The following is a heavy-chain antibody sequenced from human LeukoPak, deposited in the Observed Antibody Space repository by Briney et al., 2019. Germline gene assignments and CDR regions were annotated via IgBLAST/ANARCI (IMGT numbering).Heavy chain of an antibody. CDR2: ISSNGGST. V-gene: IGHV3-64*01. Sequence: GGSLRLSCAASGFTFSSYAMHWVRQAPGKGLEYVSAISSNGGSTYYANSVKGRFTISRDNSKNTLYLQMNSLRAEDTAVYYCARDRCSSSCLGGFDYWGQGTLVTVSS. CDR1: GFTFSSYA. CDR3: ARDRCSSSCLGGFDY. D-gene: IGHD6-13*01. J-gene: IGHJ4*02.